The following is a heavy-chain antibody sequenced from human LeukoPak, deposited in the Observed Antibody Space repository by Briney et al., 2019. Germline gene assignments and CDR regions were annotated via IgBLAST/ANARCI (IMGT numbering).Heavy chain of an antibody. CDR3: ARADSSGWYYFDY. J-gene: IGHJ4*02. CDR2: IGGSGDI. Sequence: GGSLRLSCAASGFAFRDYAMSWVRQAPGKGLEWVSSIGGSGDIYYADSVKGRFTISRDNSKNTLYLQMNSLRAEDTAVYYCARADSSGWYYFDYWGQGTLVTVSS. CDR1: GFAFRDYA. V-gene: IGHV3-23*01. D-gene: IGHD6-19*01.